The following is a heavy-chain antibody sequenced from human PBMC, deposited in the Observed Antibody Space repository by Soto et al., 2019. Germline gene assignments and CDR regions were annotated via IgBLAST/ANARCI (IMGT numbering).Heavy chain of an antibody. CDR1: GFTFSSYT. J-gene: IGHJ4*02. Sequence: EVQLVESGGGLVKPGGSLGLSCAASGFTFSSYTMNRVRQAPGKGLEWVSSISSSSSYIYYADSVKGRFTISRDNAKNSLYLQMNSLRAEDTAVYYCARDPLDYGDYVGYWGQGTLVTVSS. V-gene: IGHV3-21*01. CDR2: ISSSSSYI. D-gene: IGHD4-17*01. CDR3: ARDPLDYGDYVGY.